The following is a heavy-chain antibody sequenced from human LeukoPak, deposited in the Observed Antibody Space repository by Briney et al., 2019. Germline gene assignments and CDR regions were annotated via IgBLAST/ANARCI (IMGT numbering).Heavy chain of an antibody. D-gene: IGHD2-21*02. J-gene: IGHJ4*02. CDR3: ARDRGPWGIVVVTAPFDY. V-gene: IGHV1-69*06. Sequence: GSSVKLSCKASGVTFSSYAISWVRQAPGQGLEWMGRIIPIFGTANYAQKFQGRVTITADKSTSTAYMELSSLRSEDTAVYYCARDRGPWGIVVVTAPFDYRGQGTLVTVSS. CDR2: IIPIFGTA. CDR1: GVTFSSYA.